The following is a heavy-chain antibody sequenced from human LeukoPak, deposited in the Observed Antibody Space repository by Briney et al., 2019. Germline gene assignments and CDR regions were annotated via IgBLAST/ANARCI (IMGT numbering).Heavy chain of an antibody. CDR2: INHSGST. Sequence: PSETLSLTCAVYGGSFSGYYWSWIRQPPGKGLEWIGEINHSGSTNYNPSLKSRVTISVDTSKNQFSLKLGSVTAADTAVYYCARGISSSWPSPIDYWGQGTLVTVSS. CDR3: ARGISSSWPSPIDY. D-gene: IGHD6-13*01. V-gene: IGHV4-34*01. CDR1: GGSFSGYY. J-gene: IGHJ4*02.